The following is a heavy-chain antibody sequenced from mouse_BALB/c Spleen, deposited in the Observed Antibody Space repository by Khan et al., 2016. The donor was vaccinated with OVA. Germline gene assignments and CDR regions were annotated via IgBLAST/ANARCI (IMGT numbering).Heavy chain of an antibody. J-gene: IGHJ3*01. Sequence: QVHVKQSGAELARPGASVKMSCKASGYTFTSYTIHWIKQRPGKGLEWIGYINPSSGYTNYNQKFKDKATLTADKSSTTAYMQLSSLTSDDSAVYYCARDGAYYRNDGWFAYWGQGTLVTVSA. CDR2: INPSSGYT. D-gene: IGHD2-14*01. CDR3: ARDGAYYRNDGWFAY. V-gene: IGHV1-4*01. CDR1: GYTFTSYT.